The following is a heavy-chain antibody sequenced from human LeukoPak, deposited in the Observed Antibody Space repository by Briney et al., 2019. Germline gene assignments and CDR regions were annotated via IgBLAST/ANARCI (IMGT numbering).Heavy chain of an antibody. J-gene: IGHJ6*01. CDR3: ARHGDRFYHRMDV. Sequence: GGSLRLSCAASDFTFSRYSMNWCRQAPGEGLEWVSSISSGGHNIFYGDPVKGRFTISRDNAKNSLYLQMNSLRVEDTAVYYCARHGDRFYHRMDVWGQGTTVTVSS. V-gene: IGHV3-21*01. CDR1: DFTFSRYS. D-gene: IGHD4-17*01. CDR2: ISSGGHNI.